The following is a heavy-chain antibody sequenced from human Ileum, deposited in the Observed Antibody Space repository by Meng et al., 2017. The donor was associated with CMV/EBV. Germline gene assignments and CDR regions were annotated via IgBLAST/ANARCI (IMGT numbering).Heavy chain of an antibody. Sequence: GESLKISCAASRFTFSSYWMHWVRQAPGKGLVWVSRINTDGSTTTYADTVKGRFTISRDNAKNTLYLQMNSLRVEDTAVYYCARGYSGTYRVDYWGQGTLVTVSS. D-gene: IGHD1-26*01. CDR3: ARGYSGTYRVDY. CDR1: RFTFSSYW. J-gene: IGHJ4*02. V-gene: IGHV3-74*01. CDR2: INTDGSTT.